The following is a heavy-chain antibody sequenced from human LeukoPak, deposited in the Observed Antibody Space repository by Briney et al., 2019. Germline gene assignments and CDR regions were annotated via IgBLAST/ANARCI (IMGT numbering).Heavy chain of an antibody. V-gene: IGHV1-2*02. CDR1: GYTFTCYY. CDR3: ARDYDSSGYCPHYFDY. D-gene: IGHD3-22*01. CDR2: INPNSGGT. J-gene: IGHJ4*02. Sequence: GASVTVSCKASGYTFTCYYMLWVRQAPGQGLEWMGWINPNSGGTNYAQKFQGRVTMTRDTSISTAYMELSRLRSDDTAVYYCARDYDSSGYCPHYFDYWGQGTLVTVSS.